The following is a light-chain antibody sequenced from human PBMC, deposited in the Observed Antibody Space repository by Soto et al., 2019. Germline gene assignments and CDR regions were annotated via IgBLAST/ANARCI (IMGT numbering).Light chain of an antibody. CDR2: TNH. CDR1: ASNLGGNP. Sequence: QSVLTQPPSVSGTPGQKVSISCSGSASNLGGNPVNWYQHLPGAAPKLLIYTNHHRPSGVPDRFSGSKSGTSASLAISGLLSEDEADFYCAAWDDSLNAVVFGGGTKLTVL. V-gene: IGLV1-44*01. CDR3: AAWDDSLNAVV. J-gene: IGLJ2*01.